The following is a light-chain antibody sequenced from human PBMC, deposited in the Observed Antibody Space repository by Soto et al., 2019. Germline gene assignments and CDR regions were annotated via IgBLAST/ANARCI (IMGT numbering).Light chain of an antibody. CDR2: GAS. V-gene: IGKV3-20*01. J-gene: IGKJ4*01. CDR1: QSVSSSY. CDR3: QQYGSSPLT. Sequence: EIVLTQSPGTLSLSPGERATLSCRASQSVSSSYLAWYQQKPGQAPMLLIYGASSRATGIPDRSSGSGSGTDFTLTISRLEPEDFAVYYCQQYGSSPLTFGGGTKVDIK.